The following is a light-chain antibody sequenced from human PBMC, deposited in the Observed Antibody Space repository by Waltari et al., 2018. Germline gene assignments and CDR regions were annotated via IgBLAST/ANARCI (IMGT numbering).Light chain of an antibody. CDR3: QHYVSLPVT. Sequence: SCRASQSVSRTLAWYQQKPGQAPMLLIYDASSRATGIPDRFSGSGSGTDFSLTITRLEPEDFAVYYCQHYVSLPVTFGQGTKVEIK. J-gene: IGKJ1*01. V-gene: IGKV3-20*01. CDR1: QSVSRT. CDR2: DAS.